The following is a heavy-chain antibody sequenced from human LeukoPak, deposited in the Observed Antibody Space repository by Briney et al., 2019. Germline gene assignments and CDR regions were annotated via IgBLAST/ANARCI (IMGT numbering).Heavy chain of an antibody. D-gene: IGHD2-2*01. CDR2: ISSSSSTI. CDR3: AREGGIVVVPAAIRYNWFDL. Sequence: GGSLRLSCAASGFTFSSYSMNWVRQAPGKGLEWVSYISSSSSTIYYADSVKGRFTISRDNAKNSLYLQMNSLRAEDTAVYYCAREGGIVVVPAAIRYNWFDLWGQGTLVTVSS. V-gene: IGHV3-48*04. J-gene: IGHJ5*02. CDR1: GFTFSSYS.